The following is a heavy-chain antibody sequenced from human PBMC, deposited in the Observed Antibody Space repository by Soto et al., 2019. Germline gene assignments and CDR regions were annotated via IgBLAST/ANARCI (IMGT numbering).Heavy chain of an antibody. J-gene: IGHJ4*02. CDR3: ARQAYHYDTYSFGY. Sequence: EXLKISCKTSGYXFTSYWVVWVRHMTGKGLELMGIIYPSNSETRFSPSFQCHVTLSSDKSIFTAYLQWISLKSSDTAIYYCARQAYHYDTYSFGYWGQGTLVTVSS. V-gene: IGHV5-51*01. CDR1: GYXFTSYW. CDR2: IYPSNSET. D-gene: IGHD3-22*01.